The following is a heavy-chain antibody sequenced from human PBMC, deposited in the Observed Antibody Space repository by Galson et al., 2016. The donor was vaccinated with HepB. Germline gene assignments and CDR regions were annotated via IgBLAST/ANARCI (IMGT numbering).Heavy chain of an antibody. CDR2: INSDGSST. CDR1: GFTLSSFW. CDR3: ARDDYDNNVYPL. Sequence: SLRLSCAASGFTLSSFWMHWVRQAPGKGLVWVSRINSDGSSTGYADSVKGRFTTSRDNAKNSLYLQLNGLRDEDTAVYYCARDDYDNNVYPLWGQGTLVTVSS. D-gene: IGHD3-22*01. V-gene: IGHV3-74*01. J-gene: IGHJ4*02.